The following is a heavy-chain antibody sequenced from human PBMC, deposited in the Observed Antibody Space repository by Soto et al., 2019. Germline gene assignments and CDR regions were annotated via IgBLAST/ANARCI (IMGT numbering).Heavy chain of an antibody. J-gene: IGHJ5*02. D-gene: IGHD6-19*01. CDR3: TREQSDDNYFDP. CDR1: GAALSSGGYF. V-gene: IGHV4-61*08. Sequence: SETLSLTCTVSGAALSSGGYFYTWVRQPPGKGLGWLGYTYYSGGTNYNPSLKSRVTISLDKSKSQFSLRLISVTAADTAVYYCTREQSDDNYFDPWGQGTLVTVSS. CDR2: TYYSGGT.